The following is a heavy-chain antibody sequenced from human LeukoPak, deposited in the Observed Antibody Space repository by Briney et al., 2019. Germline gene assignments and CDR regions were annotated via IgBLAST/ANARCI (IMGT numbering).Heavy chain of an antibody. CDR1: GGTFSSYA. V-gene: IGHV1-69*13. Sequence: ASVKVSCKASGGTFSSYAISWVRQAPGQGLEWMGGIIPIFGTANYAQKFQGRVTITADESTSTAYMEQSSLRSEDTAAYYCTRDPDSSSAGYFQHWGQGTLVTVSS. CDR3: TRDPDSSSAGYFQH. CDR2: IIPIFGTA. J-gene: IGHJ1*01. D-gene: IGHD6-6*01.